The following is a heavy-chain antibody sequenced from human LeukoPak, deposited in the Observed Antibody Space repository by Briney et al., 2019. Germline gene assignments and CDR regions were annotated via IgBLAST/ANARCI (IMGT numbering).Heavy chain of an antibody. D-gene: IGHD2-2*01. Sequence: GGSLRLSCAASGFSFSSYAMSWVRQAPGKGLEWVSAISNSGGSTYYADSVKGRFTISRDNSKNTLNLQMNSLRAEDTAVYYCAKDSCSSTSCYRGVDYWGQGTLVTVSS. CDR2: ISNSGGST. V-gene: IGHV3-23*01. J-gene: IGHJ4*02. CDR3: AKDSCSSTSCYRGVDY. CDR1: GFSFSSYA.